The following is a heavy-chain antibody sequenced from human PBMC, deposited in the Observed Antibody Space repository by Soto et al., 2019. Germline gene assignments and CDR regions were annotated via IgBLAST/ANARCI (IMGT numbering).Heavy chain of an antibody. V-gene: IGHV4-59*08. CDR1: GGSISSYY. Sequence: QVQLQESGPGLVKPSETLSLTCTVSGGSISSYYWSWIRQPPGKGLEWIGYIYYSGSTNYNPSLKSRVTTSVDTSKNQFSLKLSSVTAADTAVYYCASRTWSGYEDAFDIWGQGTMVTVSS. CDR2: IYYSGST. CDR3: ASRTWSGYEDAFDI. J-gene: IGHJ3*02. D-gene: IGHD5-12*01.